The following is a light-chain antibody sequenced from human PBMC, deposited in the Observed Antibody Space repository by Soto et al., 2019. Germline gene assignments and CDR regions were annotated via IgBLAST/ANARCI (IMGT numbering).Light chain of an antibody. J-gene: IGKJ1*01. V-gene: IGKV1-5*03. Sequence: DIQMTQSPSTLSASVGDRVTITCRASQSISTWLAWYQQKPGKAPNLLIYKASSLESGVPSRFSGSGSGTEFTLTINSLQADDFATYYCQQYNSYSSGTFGQGTKVEIK. CDR3: QQYNSYSSGT. CDR1: QSISTW. CDR2: KAS.